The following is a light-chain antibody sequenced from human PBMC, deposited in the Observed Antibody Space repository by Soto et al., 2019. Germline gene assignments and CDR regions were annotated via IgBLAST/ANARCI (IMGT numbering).Light chain of an antibody. CDR3: QQYKSYPWT. CDR1: ENISRW. J-gene: IGKJ1*01. CDR2: DAS. Sequence: DIHMTNSPSTLSAAVGVSVTIALRSSENISRWLAWYQQKPGTAPKLLIPDASSLESRVPSRFSGTECGTEFSVTMSSLQHEDFASYYCQQYKSYPWTFGQVTKQDIQ. V-gene: IGKV1-5*01.